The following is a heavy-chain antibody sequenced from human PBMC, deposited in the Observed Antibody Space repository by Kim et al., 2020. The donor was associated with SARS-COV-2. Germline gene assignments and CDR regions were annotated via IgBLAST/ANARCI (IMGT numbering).Heavy chain of an antibody. CDR2: INAGNGNT. Sequence: ASVKVSCKASGYTFTSYAMHWVRQAPGQRLEWMGWINAGNGNTKYSQKFQGRVTITRDTSASTAYMELSSLRSEDTAVYYCARSGAAYDSSGYYGYFDLWGRGTLVTVSS. V-gene: IGHV1-3*01. J-gene: IGHJ2*01. CDR3: ARSGAAYDSSGYYGYFDL. D-gene: IGHD3-22*01. CDR1: GYTFTSYA.